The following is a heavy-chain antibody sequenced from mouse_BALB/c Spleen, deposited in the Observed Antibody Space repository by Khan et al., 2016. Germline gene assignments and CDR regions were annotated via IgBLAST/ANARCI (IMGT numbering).Heavy chain of an antibody. V-gene: IGHV9-3-1*01. D-gene: IGHD1-1*01. CDR3: ASDSTTGIVTGSHY. CDR1: GYTFTNFG. CDR2: INTNTGET. Sequence: QIQLVQSGPELKKPGETVKISCKASGYTFTNFGINWVRQAPGKGLEWMGWINTNTGETTYADDFKGRFAFSLETSASTAYLQINNLKKEDTATYVCASDSTTGIVTGSHYWGQGTTVTVSS. J-gene: IGHJ2*01.